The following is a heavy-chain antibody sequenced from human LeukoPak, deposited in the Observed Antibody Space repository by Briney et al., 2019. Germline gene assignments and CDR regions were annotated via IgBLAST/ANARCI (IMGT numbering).Heavy chain of an antibody. CDR1: GYTFTGYY. J-gene: IGHJ3*02. Sequence: ASVKVSCKASGYTFTGYYMHWVRQAPGQGLEWMGWINPNSGGTNYAQKFQGRVTMTRDTSISTAYMELSRLRSDDTAVYYCARVTGPGDAFDIWGQGTMVTVSP. CDR2: INPNSGGT. CDR3: ARVTGPGDAFDI. D-gene: IGHD3-9*01. V-gene: IGHV1-2*02.